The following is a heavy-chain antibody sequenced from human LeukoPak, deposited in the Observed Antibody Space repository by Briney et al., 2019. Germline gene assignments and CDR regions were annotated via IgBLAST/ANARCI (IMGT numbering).Heavy chain of an antibody. Sequence: ASVKVSCKASGYNFISYAMHSVRQAPGQRLEWMGWIHTDNGDTKYSHYFLGRVTITRDTSANTAYMELSSLRSEDTAVYYCARDRVVGLAPFDPWGQGTLVTVSS. D-gene: IGHD2-15*01. CDR2: IHTDNGDT. CDR3: ARDRVVGLAPFDP. J-gene: IGHJ5*02. CDR1: GYNFISYA. V-gene: IGHV1-3*04.